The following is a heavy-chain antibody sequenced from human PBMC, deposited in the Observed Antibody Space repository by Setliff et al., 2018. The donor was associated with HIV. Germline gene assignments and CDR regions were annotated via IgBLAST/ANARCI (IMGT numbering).Heavy chain of an antibody. V-gene: IGHV3-30*15. D-gene: IGHD1-1*01. CDR2: LSDDGSRR. Sequence: GGSLRLSCAASRFTFSYYAMHWVRQGPGKGLEWVAVLSDDGSRRSYADSLQGRFTMTRDTSINTAYMELSGLRSDDTAVYFCARQLSNSFESWGQGTLVTVSS. CDR3: ARQLSNSFES. J-gene: IGHJ4*02. CDR1: RFTFSYYA.